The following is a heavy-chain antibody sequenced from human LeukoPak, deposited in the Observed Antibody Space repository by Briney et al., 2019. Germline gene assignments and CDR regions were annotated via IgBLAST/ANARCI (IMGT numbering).Heavy chain of an antibody. CDR2: IYYSGST. Sequence: PSETLSLTCTVSGGSISSYYWSWIRQPPGKGLEWIGFIYYSGSTNYNPSLKSRVTISVDTSKNQFSLKLSSVTAADTAVYYCARDRYYYGSGGALDIWGQGTMVAVSS. CDR1: GGSISSYY. CDR3: ARDRYYYGSGGALDI. J-gene: IGHJ3*02. D-gene: IGHD3-10*01. V-gene: IGHV4-59*01.